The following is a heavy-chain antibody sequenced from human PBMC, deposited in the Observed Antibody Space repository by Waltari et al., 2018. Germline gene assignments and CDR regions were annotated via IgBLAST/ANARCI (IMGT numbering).Heavy chain of an antibody. CDR2: IIPIFGTA. J-gene: IGHJ6*02. CDR1: GGTFSSYA. V-gene: IGHV1-69*01. D-gene: IGHD3-9*01. CDR3: ARDPPDPPGYYKDYYYYGMDV. Sequence: QVQLVQSGAEVKKPGSSVKVSCKASGGTFSSYAISWVRQAPGQGLEWMGGIIPIFGTANYAQKFQGRVTITADESTSTAYMELSSLRSEDTAVYYCARDPPDPPGYYKDYYYYGMDVWGQGTTVTVSS.